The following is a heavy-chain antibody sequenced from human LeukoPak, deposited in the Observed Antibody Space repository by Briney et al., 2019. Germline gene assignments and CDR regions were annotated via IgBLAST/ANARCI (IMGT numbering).Heavy chain of an antibody. V-gene: IGHV3-74*01. CDR3: DSFYETY. J-gene: IGHJ4*02. Sequence: GRSLRLSCAASGSYWMHWVRQAPGKGLVWVSHINSDGSWTSYADSVKGRFTISKDNAKNTVYLQMNNLRAEDTAVYYCDSFYETYWGRGTLVTVSS. CDR1: GSYW. CDR2: INSDGSWT. D-gene: IGHD2/OR15-2a*01.